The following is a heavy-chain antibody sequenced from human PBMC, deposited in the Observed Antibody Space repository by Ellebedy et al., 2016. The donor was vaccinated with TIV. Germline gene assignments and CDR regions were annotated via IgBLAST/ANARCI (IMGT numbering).Heavy chain of an antibody. J-gene: IGHJ5*02. Sequence: SETLSLTCTVSGDSVSSEDSYWSWIRQFPGRGLEWLGYIYESGTTDYNPSLKSRVTMSIDASKNQFSLRLSSVTAADTAVYYCARVNLTGYKVYNWFDPWGRGTPVTVSS. V-gene: IGHV4-61*08. CDR3: ARVNLTGYKVYNWFDP. CDR1: GDSVSSEDSY. D-gene: IGHD3-9*01. CDR2: IYESGTT.